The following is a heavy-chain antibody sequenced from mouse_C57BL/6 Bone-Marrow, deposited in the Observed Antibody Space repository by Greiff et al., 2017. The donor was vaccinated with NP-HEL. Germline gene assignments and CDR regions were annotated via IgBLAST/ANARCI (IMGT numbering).Heavy chain of an antibody. J-gene: IGHJ3*01. CDR2: INPNYGTT. Sequence: EVKVVESGPELVKPGASVKISCKASGYSFTDYNMNWVKQSNGKSLEWIGVINPNYGTTSYNQKFKGKATLTVDQSSSTAYMQLNSLTSEDSAVYYCARGGGYYPLWFAYWGQGTLVTVSA. CDR3: ARGGGYYPLWFAY. D-gene: IGHD2-3*01. CDR1: GYSFTDYN. V-gene: IGHV1-39*01.